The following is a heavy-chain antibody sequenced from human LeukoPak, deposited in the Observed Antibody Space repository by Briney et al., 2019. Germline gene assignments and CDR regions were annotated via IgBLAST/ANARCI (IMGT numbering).Heavy chain of an antibody. CDR1: GFTFSSYA. D-gene: IGHD3-22*01. J-gene: IGHJ4*02. V-gene: IGHV3-23*01. CDR3: ARDPPKRYDSSGPDY. Sequence: GGSVRLSCAASGFTFSSYAMSWVRQAPGKGLEWVSAISRSGGSTYYADSVKGRFTISRDNSKNTLYLQMNSLRAEDTAVYYCARDPPKRYDSSGPDYWGQGTLVTVSS. CDR2: ISRSGGST.